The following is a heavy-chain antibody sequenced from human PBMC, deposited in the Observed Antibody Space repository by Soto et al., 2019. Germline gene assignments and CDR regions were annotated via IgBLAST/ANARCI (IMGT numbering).Heavy chain of an antibody. CDR3: ARDRLGDTAMVRDYYYYGMDV. J-gene: IGHJ6*02. Sequence: GGSLRLSCAASGFTFSSYGMHWVRQAPGKGLEWVAVIWYDGSNKYYADSVKGRFTISRDNSKNTLYLQMNSLRAEDTAVYYCARDRLGDTAMVRDYYYYGMDVWGQGTTVTVSS. D-gene: IGHD5-18*01. CDR1: GFTFSSYG. CDR2: IWYDGSNK. V-gene: IGHV3-33*01.